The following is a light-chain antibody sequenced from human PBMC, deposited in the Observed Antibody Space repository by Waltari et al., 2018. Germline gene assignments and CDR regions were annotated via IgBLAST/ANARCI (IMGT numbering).Light chain of an antibody. CDR3: QQLNSFPRT. CDR2: SAS. CDR1: QGIANY. Sequence: IQLTQSPSSLSASVGDRVTITCRASQGIANYLAWYQQEPGKAPKLLIHSASTLQSDVPSRFSGGGSGTDFTLTISSLQPEDFATYYCQQLNSFPRTFGQGTKLEIK. V-gene: IGKV1-9*01. J-gene: IGKJ2*01.